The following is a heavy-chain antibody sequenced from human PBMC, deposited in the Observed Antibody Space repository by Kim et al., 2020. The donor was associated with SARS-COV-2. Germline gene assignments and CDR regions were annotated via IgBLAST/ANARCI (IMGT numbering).Heavy chain of an antibody. D-gene: IGHD3-22*01. Sequence: TYYADSVKGRFTISRDNSKNTLYLQMNSLRAEDTAVYYCAKDRFTMIEDYWGQGTLVTVSS. J-gene: IGHJ4*02. CDR2: T. CDR3: AKDRFTMIEDY. V-gene: IGHV3-23*01.